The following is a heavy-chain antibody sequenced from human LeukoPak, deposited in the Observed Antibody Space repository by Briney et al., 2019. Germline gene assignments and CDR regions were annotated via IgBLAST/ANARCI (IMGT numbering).Heavy chain of an antibody. J-gene: IGHJ4*02. V-gene: IGHV3-7*01. Sequence: GGSLRLSCAASRFTFSTYWMSWVRQAPGKGLEWVANIKQDGSEKYYVYSVKGRFTISRDNAKNSLYLQMNSLRAEDTAVYYCARDGVFRSSAPDYWGQGTLVTVSS. CDR2: IKQDGSEK. CDR3: ARDGVFRSSAPDY. CDR1: RFTFSTYW. D-gene: IGHD6-6*01.